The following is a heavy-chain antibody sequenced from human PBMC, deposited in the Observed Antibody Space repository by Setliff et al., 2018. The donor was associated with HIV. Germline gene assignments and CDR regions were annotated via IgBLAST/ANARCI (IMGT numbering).Heavy chain of an antibody. Sequence: SETLSLTCTVSSDSIRFYYWTWIRQPPGKGLEWIGNIYYTGSANYNPSLKSRITISIDTSKSQFSLKLTSVAAADTAVYYCARDSGGYNYGFAVGSFDYWGQGALVTVSS. V-gene: IGHV4-59*01. J-gene: IGHJ4*02. CDR1: SDSIRFYY. CDR3: ARDSGGYNYGFAVGSFDY. D-gene: IGHD5-18*01. CDR2: IYYTGSA.